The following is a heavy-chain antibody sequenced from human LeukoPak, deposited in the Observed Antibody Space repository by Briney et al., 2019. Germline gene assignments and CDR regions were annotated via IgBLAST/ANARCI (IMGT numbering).Heavy chain of an antibody. CDR2: ISAYNGNT. D-gene: IGHD2-8*01. J-gene: IGHJ6*03. V-gene: IGHV1-18*01. Sequence: ASVKVSCKASGYTFTSYGISWVRQAPGQGLEWMGWISAYNGNTNYAQKLQGRVTMTTDTSTSTAYMELRSLRSDDTAVYYCARDTNAKDYFYYVDVWGKGTTVTVSS. CDR1: GYTFTSYG. CDR3: ARDTNAKDYFYYVDV.